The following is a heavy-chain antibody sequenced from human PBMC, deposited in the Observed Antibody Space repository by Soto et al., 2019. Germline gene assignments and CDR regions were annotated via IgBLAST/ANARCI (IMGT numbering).Heavy chain of an antibody. CDR1: GFTFSSYA. D-gene: IGHD1-26*01. CDR2: ISGSGGSK. V-gene: IGHV3-23*01. CDR3: AKDLRRLGATWRGNYFDY. Sequence: GGSLRLSCAASGFTFSSYAMSWVRQAPGKGLEWVSAISGSGGSKYYGDSVKGRFTISRDNSKNTLYLQMNSLRAEDTAVYYCAKDLRRLGATWRGNYFDYWGQGTLVTVSS. J-gene: IGHJ4*02.